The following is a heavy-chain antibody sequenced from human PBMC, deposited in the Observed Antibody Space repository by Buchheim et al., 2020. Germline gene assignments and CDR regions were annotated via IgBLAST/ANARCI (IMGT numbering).Heavy chain of an antibody. J-gene: IGHJ4*02. D-gene: IGHD3-10*01. Sequence: QVQLMESGGGVVQPGRSLRLSCGVSGFTFSAYGMHWVRQAPGKGLEWVAFISYDGTNKYYVDFVKGRFTISRDDSKTTLSLQMNSLTTEDTAVYYCAKDGEDYYGSGSYFDFWGQGTL. CDR2: ISYDGTNK. V-gene: IGHV3-30*18. CDR3: AKDGEDYYGSGSYFDF. CDR1: GFTFSAYG.